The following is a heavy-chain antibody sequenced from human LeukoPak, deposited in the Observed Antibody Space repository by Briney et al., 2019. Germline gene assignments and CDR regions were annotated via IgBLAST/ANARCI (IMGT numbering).Heavy chain of an antibody. J-gene: IGHJ4*02. CDR3: AKDTVVNHFHYFDY. CDR2: ISGSGGST. CDR1: GFTFSSYA. D-gene: IGHD4-23*01. Sequence: GGSLRLSSAASGFTFSSYAMSWVRQAPGKGLEWVSAISGSGGSTYYADSVKGRFTISRANSKNTLYLQMNSLRAEDTAVYYWAKDTVVNHFHYFDYWGQGTLVTVSS. V-gene: IGHV3-23*01.